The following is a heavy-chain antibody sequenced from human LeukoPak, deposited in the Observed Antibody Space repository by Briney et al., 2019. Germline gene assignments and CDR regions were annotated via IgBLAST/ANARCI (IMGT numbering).Heavy chain of an antibody. CDR2: INPNSGGT. CDR1: GYTFTGYY. D-gene: IGHD1-26*01. Sequence: ASVKVSCKASGYTFTGYYMHWVRQAPGQGLERMGWINPNSGGTNNAQKFQGRVTMTRDTSNSTTYMELSRLRSDDTAVYYCARDAGEMIVGATTNTNDAFDIWGQGTMVTVSS. V-gene: IGHV1-2*02. CDR3: ARDAGEMIVGATTNTNDAFDI. J-gene: IGHJ3*02.